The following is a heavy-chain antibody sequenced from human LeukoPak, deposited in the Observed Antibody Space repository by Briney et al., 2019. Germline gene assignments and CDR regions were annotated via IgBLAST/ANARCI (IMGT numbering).Heavy chain of an antibody. CDR3: ARVTEKQYLPFDS. CDR1: GDSVSSNSAA. CDR2: TYYRSRWYN. J-gene: IGHJ4*02. Sequence: SQTLSLTCAISGDSVSSNSAAWNWIRQSPSRGLEWLGRTYYRSRWYNEYALSVKSRITINPDTSKNQFPLQLNSVTPEDTAVYYCARVTEKQYLPFDSWGQGTLVTVSS. D-gene: IGHD6-19*01. V-gene: IGHV6-1*01.